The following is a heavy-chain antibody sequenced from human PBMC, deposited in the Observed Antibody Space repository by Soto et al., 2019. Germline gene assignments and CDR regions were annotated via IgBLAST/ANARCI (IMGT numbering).Heavy chain of an antibody. V-gene: IGHV1-18*01. CDR1: GYTFTSYG. CDR2: ISAYNGNT. D-gene: IGHD5-12*01. J-gene: IGHJ4*02. Sequence: ASVKVSCKASGYTFTSYGISWVRQAPGQGLEWMGWISAYNGNTNYAQKLQGRVTMTTDTSTSTAYVELRSLRSDDTAVYYCARDIGYSGYANFDYWGQGTLVTVSP. CDR3: ARDIGYSGYANFDY.